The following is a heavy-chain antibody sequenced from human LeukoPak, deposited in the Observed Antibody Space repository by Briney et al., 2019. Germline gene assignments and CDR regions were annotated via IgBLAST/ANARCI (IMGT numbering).Heavy chain of an antibody. CDR2: ISGSDPGT. J-gene: IGHJ6*03. CDR1: GFTFRTYA. CDR3: AKAPLGSCTGARCYSLDA. D-gene: IGHD2-8*02. V-gene: IGHV3-23*01. Sequence: PGGSLRLSCVASGFTFRTYAMSWVRQTPWMGLEWVSAISGSDPGTYHADSVKGRFTISRDNSKNNLYLQMNNLRAEDTARLLCAKAPLGSCTGARCYSLDAWGKGTTVSVSS.